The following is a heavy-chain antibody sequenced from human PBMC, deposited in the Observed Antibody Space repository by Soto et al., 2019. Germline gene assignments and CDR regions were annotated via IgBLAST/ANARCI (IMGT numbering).Heavy chain of an antibody. J-gene: IGHJ6*02. D-gene: IGHD6-13*01. Sequence: EXLKISFKCSGYXFTSYLLVWVRHMPGKGLELIGIIYPGYSDTRYSPSFQVKVTISADKSIITAYLKWRSLKASDNAIYYCARLGIAAAGTRVYYYYGMDVWGQGTTGTVSS. CDR2: IYPGYSDT. CDR1: GYXFTSYL. CDR3: ARLGIAAAGTRVYYYYGMDV. V-gene: IGHV5-51*01.